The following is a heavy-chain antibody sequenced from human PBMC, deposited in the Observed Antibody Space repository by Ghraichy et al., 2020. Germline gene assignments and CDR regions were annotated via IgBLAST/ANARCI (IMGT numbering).Heavy chain of an antibody. CDR1: GDSLTSGDYF. Sequence: SETLSLTCTLSGDSLTSGDYFWGWIRQLPGKGLEWIGYIYKSGSTYYHPSLKSRLAISIDASKNQFSLTLNSVTATDAAVYYCARARNSSGYYPVGYWGQGTLVTVSS. V-gene: IGHV4-30-4*08. CDR3: ARARNSSGYYPVGY. D-gene: IGHD3-22*01. J-gene: IGHJ4*02. CDR2: IYKSGST.